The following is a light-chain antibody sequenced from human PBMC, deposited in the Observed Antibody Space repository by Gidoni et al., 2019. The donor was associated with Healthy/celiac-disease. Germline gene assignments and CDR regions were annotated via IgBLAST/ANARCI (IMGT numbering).Light chain of an antibody. CDR1: TGAVTSGYY. CDR3: LLYYGGAPPYV. J-gene: IGLJ1*01. V-gene: IGLV7-43*01. CDR2: STS. Sequence: QTVVTQEPSLTVSPGGTVTLTCASSTGAVTSGYYPNWFQQKPGQAPWALIYSTSNKHSWTPARFSGSLLGGKAALTLSGVQPEDEAEYYCLLYYGGAPPYVFGTGTKVTVL.